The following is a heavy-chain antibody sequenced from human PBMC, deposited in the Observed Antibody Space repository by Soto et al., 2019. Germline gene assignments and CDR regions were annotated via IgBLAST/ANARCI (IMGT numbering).Heavy chain of an antibody. CDR1: GYTFTSYG. CDR2: IGAYNGNT. D-gene: IGHD5-12*01. CDR3: ARDGTLSPYGYDGNSWFDP. V-gene: IGHV1-18*04. Sequence: ASVKVSCKASGYTFTSYGISWVRQAPGQGLEWMGWIGAYNGNTNYAQKLQGRVTMTTDTSTSTAYMELRSLRSDDTAVYYCARDGTLSPYGYDGNSWFDPWGQGTLVTVSS. J-gene: IGHJ5*02.